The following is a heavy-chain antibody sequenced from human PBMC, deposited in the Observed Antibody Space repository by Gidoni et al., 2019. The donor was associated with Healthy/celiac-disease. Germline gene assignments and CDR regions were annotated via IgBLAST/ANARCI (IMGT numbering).Heavy chain of an antibody. D-gene: IGHD6-19*01. Sequence: EVQLLESGGGLVQPGGSLRLSCAASGFTFSSYAIGWVRQAPGKGREWVSAISGSVGSTYYADSVKGRFTISRDNSKNTLYLQMNSLRAEDTAVYYCAKEGSSGWYEYYGMDVWGQGTTVTFSS. J-gene: IGHJ6*02. CDR1: GFTFSSYA. V-gene: IGHV3-23*01. CDR2: ISGSVGST. CDR3: AKEGSSGWYEYYGMDV.